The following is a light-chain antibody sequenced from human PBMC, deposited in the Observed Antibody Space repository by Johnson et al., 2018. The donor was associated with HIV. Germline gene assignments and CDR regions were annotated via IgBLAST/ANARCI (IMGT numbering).Light chain of an antibody. V-gene: IGLV1-51*02. CDR2: ENI. J-gene: IGLJ1*01. CDR3: GTWDSSLSAYV. CDR1: SSNIGRNY. Sequence: QSVLTQPPSVSAAPGQKVTISCSGSSSNIGRNYVSWYQQLTGTAPKLLVYENIKRPPGIPDRVSGSKSGTSATLGIAGLQTGDEADYYCGTWDSSLSAYVFGTGTKVTVL.